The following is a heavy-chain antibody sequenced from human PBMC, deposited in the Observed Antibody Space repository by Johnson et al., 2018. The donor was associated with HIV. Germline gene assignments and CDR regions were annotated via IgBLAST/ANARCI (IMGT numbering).Heavy chain of an antibody. J-gene: IGHJ3*02. Sequence: QVQLVESGGGVVQPGGSLRLSCAASGFAFSNYATHWVRQAPGKGLEWMAVISSDGSNKYDVDSVKGRFTISRDNAKNSLYLQMNSLRAEDTAVYYCAREGGSYKDDAFDIWGQGTVVTVSS. D-gene: IGHD1-26*01. V-gene: IGHV3-30-3*01. CDR2: ISSDGSNK. CDR1: GFAFSNYA. CDR3: AREGGSYKDDAFDI.